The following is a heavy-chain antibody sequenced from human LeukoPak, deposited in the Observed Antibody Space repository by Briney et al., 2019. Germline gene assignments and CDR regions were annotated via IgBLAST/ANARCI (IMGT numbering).Heavy chain of an antibody. CDR2: ISSGSSSV. CDR3: ARDLQYYYGSGNDY. Sequence: GGSLRLSCTTSGFSFSSYSMNWVRQTPGKGLEWVSSISSGSSSVFYAESVRGRFTISRDNAKNSLYLQMNSLRAEDTAVYYCARDLQYYYGSGNDYWGQGTLVTVSS. J-gene: IGHJ4*02. CDR1: GFSFSSYS. D-gene: IGHD3-10*01. V-gene: IGHV3-21*01.